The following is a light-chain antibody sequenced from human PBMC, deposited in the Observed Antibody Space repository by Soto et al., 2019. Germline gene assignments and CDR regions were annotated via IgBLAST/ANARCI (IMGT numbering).Light chain of an antibody. J-gene: IGLJ2*01. CDR3: SSYTGSSTNTVV. CDR2: EVS. Sequence: QSALTQPASVSGSPGQLITISCTGTSNDVGNYNYVSWYQQHPAKAPKLMIFEVSNRPSGVSNRFSGSKSGNTASLTISGLQAEDEAEYYCSSYTGSSTNTVVFGGGTQLTVL. V-gene: IGLV2-14*01. CDR1: SNDVGNYNY.